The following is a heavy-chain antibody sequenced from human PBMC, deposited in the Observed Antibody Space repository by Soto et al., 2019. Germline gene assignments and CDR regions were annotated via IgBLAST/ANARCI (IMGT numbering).Heavy chain of an antibody. V-gene: IGHV5-51*01. J-gene: IGHJ4*02. CDR3: ARRRGLVGSFDY. Sequence: SLKISCKCSVYSATAYWLGWVRQVPGKGLEWMGIIYPGDSDTRYSPSFQGQVTISADKSISAAYLQWSSLKASDTAMYFCARRRGLVGSFDYWGRGTLVTVSS. CDR1: VYSATAYW. CDR2: IYPGDSDT. D-gene: IGHD3-9*01.